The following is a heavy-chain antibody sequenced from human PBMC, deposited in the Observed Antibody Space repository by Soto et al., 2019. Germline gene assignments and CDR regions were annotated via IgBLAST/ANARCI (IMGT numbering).Heavy chain of an antibody. Sequence: GGTLSLTCAASGFTFNNYDMHWVRQATGKGLEWVAVIGAAGDTHYPGSVKGRFTISRENGKNSVYLQMNSLRAGDTAIYYCARYSVYDLTQPWLDVWGQGTTVTVSS. D-gene: IGHD5-12*01. CDR3: ARYSVYDLTQPWLDV. V-gene: IGHV3-13*01. J-gene: IGHJ6*02. CDR2: IGAAGDT. CDR1: GFTFNNYD.